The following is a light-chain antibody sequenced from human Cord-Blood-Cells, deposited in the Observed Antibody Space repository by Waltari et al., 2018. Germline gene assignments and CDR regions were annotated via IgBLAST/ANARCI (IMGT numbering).Light chain of an antibody. V-gene: IGLV2-8*01. CDR1: SSDVGGYNY. CDR3: SSYAGSNNFGV. J-gene: IGLJ3*02. CDR2: EVS. Sequence: QSALTQPPSASGSPGQSVTISCTGTSSDVGGYNYVSCYQQHPGKAPNLRIYEVSKRPSGVPDRFSGSKSGNTASLTVSGLQAEDEADYYCSSYAGSNNFGVFGGGTKLTVL.